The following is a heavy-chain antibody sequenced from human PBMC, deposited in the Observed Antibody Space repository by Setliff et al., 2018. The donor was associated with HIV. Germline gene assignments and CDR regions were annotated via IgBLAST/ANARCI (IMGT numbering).Heavy chain of an antibody. CDR1: GGSISSDDHY. D-gene: IGHD6-25*01. CDR2: IYHTGAT. V-gene: IGHV4-30-4*01. Sequence: TLSLTCTVPGGSISSDDHYWSWIRQPPGKGLEWIGYIYHTGATYYKSSLESRLTISVDTSKNQFSLKLNSVTAADTAVYFCARMSISASVYFDYWGQGSQVTVSS. CDR3: ARMSISASVYFDY. J-gene: IGHJ4*02.